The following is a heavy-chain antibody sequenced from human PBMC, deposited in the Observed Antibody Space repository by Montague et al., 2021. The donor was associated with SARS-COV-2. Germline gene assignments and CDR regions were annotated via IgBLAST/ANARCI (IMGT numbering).Heavy chain of an antibody. J-gene: IGHJ4*02. V-gene: IGHV3-23*01. CDR1: EFTFSNYV. Sequence: SLRLSCAASEFTFSNYVMNWVRQAPGKGLEWVSAITDSGCSTFYADSVKGRFTISRDNSKNTVYLQMNTLRAEDTAIYYCSKTGGIIAAATWVQGTLVPVSS. CDR3: SKTGGIIAAAT. D-gene: IGHD6-13*01. CDR2: ITDSGCST.